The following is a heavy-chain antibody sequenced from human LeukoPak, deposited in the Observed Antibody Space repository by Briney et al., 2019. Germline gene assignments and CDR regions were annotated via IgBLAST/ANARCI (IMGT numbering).Heavy chain of an antibody. CDR1: GFTFSSYA. V-gene: IGHV3-23*01. J-gene: IGHJ4*02. CDR3: AKAPGIAAAGTLDY. Sequence: GGSLRLSRAASGFTFSSYAMSWVRQAPGKGLEWVSAISGSGGSTYYADSVKGRFTISRDNSKNTLYLQMNSLRAEDTAVYYCAKAPGIAAAGTLDYWGQGTLVTVSS. CDR2: ISGSGGST. D-gene: IGHD6-13*01.